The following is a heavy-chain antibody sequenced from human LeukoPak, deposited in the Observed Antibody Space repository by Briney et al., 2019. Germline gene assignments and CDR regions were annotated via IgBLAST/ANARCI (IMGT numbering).Heavy chain of an antibody. Sequence: SETLSLTCAVYGGSFSGYYWSWIRQPPGKGLEWIGEINHSGSTNYNPSLKSRVTISVDTSKNQFSLKLSSVTAADTAVYYCARAYHPRGGSYPHGAFDIWGQGTMVTVSS. V-gene: IGHV4-34*01. CDR1: GGSFSGYY. D-gene: IGHD1-26*01. CDR2: INHSGST. CDR3: ARAYHPRGGSYPHGAFDI. J-gene: IGHJ3*02.